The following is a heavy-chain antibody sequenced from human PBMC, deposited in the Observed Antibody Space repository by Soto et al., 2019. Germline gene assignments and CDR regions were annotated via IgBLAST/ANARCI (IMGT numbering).Heavy chain of an antibody. CDR1: GFTFSSYA. Sequence: GGSLRLSCAASGFTFSSYAMSWVRQAPGKGLEWVSAISGSGGSTYYADSVKGRFTISRDNSKNTLYLQMNSLRAEDTAVYYCAKVPRRAVAGYGMDVWCQGTTVTVSS. CDR2: ISGSGGST. J-gene: IGHJ6*02. CDR3: AKVPRRAVAGYGMDV. D-gene: IGHD6-19*01. V-gene: IGHV3-23*01.